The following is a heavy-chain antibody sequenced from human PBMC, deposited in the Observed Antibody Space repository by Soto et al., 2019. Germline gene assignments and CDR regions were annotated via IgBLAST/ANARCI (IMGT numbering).Heavy chain of an antibody. J-gene: IGHJ6*03. CDR3: ARRYSSPSDYYYYYYMDV. D-gene: IGHD6-6*01. CDR2: INSDGSST. CDR1: GFTFSSYW. V-gene: IGHV3-74*01. Sequence: EVQLVESGGGLVQPGGSLRLSCAASGFTFSSYWMHWVRQAPGKGLVWVSRINSDGSSTSYADSVKGRFTISRDNAKNTLYLQMNSLRAEDTAVYYCARRYSSPSDYYYYYYMDVWGKGTTVTVSS.